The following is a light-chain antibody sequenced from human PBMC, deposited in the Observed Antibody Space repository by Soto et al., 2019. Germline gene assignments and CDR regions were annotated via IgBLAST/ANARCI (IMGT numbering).Light chain of an antibody. CDR3: QQYNSYWT. Sequence: ETVMTHSPATLSVSPGERATLSFRASQSVNSNLAWYQQKLGQAPRVLIYGASTRATGIPARFSGSGSGTEFTLTISSLQPDDFATYYCQQYNSYWTFGQGTKVDIK. CDR1: QSVNSN. J-gene: IGKJ1*01. CDR2: GAS. V-gene: IGKV3D-15*01.